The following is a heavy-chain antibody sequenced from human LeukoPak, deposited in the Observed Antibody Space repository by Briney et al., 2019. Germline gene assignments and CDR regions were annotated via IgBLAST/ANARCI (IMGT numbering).Heavy chain of an antibody. V-gene: IGHV4-38-2*02. CDR2: IYHSGST. CDR3: ARAVTMIVAGYYFDY. Sequence: PSETLSLTCTVSGGSISSYYWGWIRQPPGKGLEWIGSIYHSGSTYYNPSLKSRVTISVDASKNQFSLKLSSVTAADTAVYYCARAVTMIVAGYYFDYWGQGTLVTVSS. CDR1: GGSISSYY. D-gene: IGHD3-22*01. J-gene: IGHJ4*02.